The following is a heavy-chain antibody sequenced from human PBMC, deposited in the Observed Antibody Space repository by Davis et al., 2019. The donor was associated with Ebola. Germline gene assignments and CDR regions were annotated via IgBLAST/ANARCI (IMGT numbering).Heavy chain of an antibody. J-gene: IGHJ4*02. CDR1: GGSVNTGFYY. V-gene: IGHV4-61*01. D-gene: IGHD3-10*01. CDR3: ARKGVSGELDY. CDR2: IYYSGST. Sequence: MPSETLSLTCTVSGGSVNTGFYYWTWVRQPPGKGLEWIGNIYYSGSTEYSPSLESRLSMSVDTSKNQFSLRLTSVTAADTGTYYCARKGVSGELDYWGRGSLVIVSS.